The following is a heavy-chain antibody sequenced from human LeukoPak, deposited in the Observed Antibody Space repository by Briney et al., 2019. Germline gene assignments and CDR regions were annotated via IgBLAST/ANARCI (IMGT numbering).Heavy chain of an antibody. CDR1: GGSISSNDYY. CDR2: IYYSGST. J-gene: IGHJ4*02. D-gene: IGHD5-18*01. CDR3: ERTGGYSSPLGV. V-gene: IGHV4-39*07. Sequence: SETLSLTCTVSGGSISSNDYYWDWIRQPPGMGLEYIGSIYYSGSTYYNPSLKSRVTISVDTSKNQFSLKLTSVTAADTAVYYCERTGGYSSPLGVWGQGTLVTVSS.